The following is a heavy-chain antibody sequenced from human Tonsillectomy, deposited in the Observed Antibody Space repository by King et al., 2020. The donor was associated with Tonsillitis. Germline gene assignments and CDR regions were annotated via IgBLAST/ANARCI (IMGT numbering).Heavy chain of an antibody. V-gene: IGHV7-4-1*02. J-gene: IGHJ3*01. CDR2: INTNTGNH. CDR1: GYIFTTYG. CDR3: AREGAEAFPFRAFAG. D-gene: IGHD3-16*01. Sequence: VQLVESGSELKKPGASVNVSCTATGYIFTTYGLNWVRQAPGKGLEWVGWINTNTGNHMYAQGVTGRFVFSLDTSDSTVYLQITDVKSEDSAVYYCAREGAEAFPFRAFAGWAQGPLVSVS.